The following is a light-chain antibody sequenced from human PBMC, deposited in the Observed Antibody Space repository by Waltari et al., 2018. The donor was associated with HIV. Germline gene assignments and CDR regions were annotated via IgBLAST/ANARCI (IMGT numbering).Light chain of an antibody. V-gene: IGLV1-47*01. Sequence: QSVLTQPPSASGTLGQSVTISCPGSSSNVGSKPVYWFQQVSGTAPKLLIYRDYQRRSGIPDRFSSSKSGASASLTISGLRSEDEADYYCVAWDDSLSVYVFGTGTKVSVL. CDR3: VAWDDSLSVYV. CDR1: SSNVGSKP. CDR2: RDY. J-gene: IGLJ1*01.